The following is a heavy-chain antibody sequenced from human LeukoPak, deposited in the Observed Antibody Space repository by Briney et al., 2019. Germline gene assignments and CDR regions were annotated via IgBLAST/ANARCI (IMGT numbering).Heavy chain of an antibody. D-gene: IGHD3-3*01. J-gene: IGHJ6*03. CDR2: IIPIFGTA. CDR1: GGTFSSYA. Sequence: SVKVSCKASGGTFSSYAISWVRQAPGQGLEWMGGIIPIFGTANYAQKFQGRVTITADESTSTAYMELSSLRSEDTAVYYCARDLLPYYDFWSGYFAAYNYYYMDVWGKGTTVTVSS. V-gene: IGHV1-69*13. CDR3: ARDLLPYYDFWSGYFAAYNYYYMDV.